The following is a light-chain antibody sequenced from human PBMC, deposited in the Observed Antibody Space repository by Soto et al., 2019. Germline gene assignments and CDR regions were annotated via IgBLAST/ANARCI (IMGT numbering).Light chain of an antibody. Sequence: EIVMTQSPVTLSVSPGARATLSCRASQSVNSNLAWYQQKPGQTPKLLIYVASTSATGLPDRFSGSGSGTEFTLTISSLQSEDFAVYYCQQYNVWPLTFGGGTKVEFK. J-gene: IGKJ4*01. CDR3: QQYNVWPLT. CDR1: QSVNSN. V-gene: IGKV3-15*01. CDR2: VAS.